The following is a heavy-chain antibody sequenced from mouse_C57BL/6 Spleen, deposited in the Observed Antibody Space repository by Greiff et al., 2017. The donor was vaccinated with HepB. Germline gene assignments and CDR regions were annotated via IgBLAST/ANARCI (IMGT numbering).Heavy chain of an antibody. J-gene: IGHJ2*01. D-gene: IGHD2-12*01. V-gene: IGHV1-82*01. CDR3: ARSFYDGYFDY. CDR2: IYPGDGDT. Sequence: VKLQQSGPELVKPGASVKISCKASGYAFSSSWMNWVKQRPGKGLEWIGRIYPGDGDTNYNGKFKGKATLTADKSSSTAYMQLSSLTSEDSAVYFCARSFYDGYFDYWGQGTTLTVSS. CDR1: GYAFSSSW.